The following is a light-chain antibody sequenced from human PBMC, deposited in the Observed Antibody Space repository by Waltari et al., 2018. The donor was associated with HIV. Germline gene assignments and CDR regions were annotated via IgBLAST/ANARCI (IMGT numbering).Light chain of an antibody. CDR1: KIGRKS. Sequence: SYVLTPPPSVSVAPGQTARITCGGNKIGRKSVHWYQQKACQAPVLVVYNGSDRPSGIPERFSGSRSGNTATLTISRVEAGDEADYYCHVWDRSSDHHVFGTGTKVTVL. V-gene: IGLV3-21*02. CDR2: NGS. J-gene: IGLJ1*01. CDR3: HVWDRSSDHHV.